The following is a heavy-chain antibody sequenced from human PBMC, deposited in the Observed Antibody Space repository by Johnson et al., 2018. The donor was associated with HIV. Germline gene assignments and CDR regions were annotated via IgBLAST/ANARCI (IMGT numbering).Heavy chain of an antibody. CDR3: ARGGSGSWYDAFDI. Sequence: QVQLVESGGGVVQPGRSLRLSCAASGFIFSSYGMHWVRQAPGKGLEWVAVISYDGSNKYYADSVKGRFTISRDNSKNMLYMQMDSLRAEDTAVYYSARGGSGSWYDAFDIWGQRTMVTVSS. J-gene: IGHJ3*02. V-gene: IGHV3-30*03. D-gene: IGHD6-19*01. CDR2: ISYDGSNK. CDR1: GFIFSSYG.